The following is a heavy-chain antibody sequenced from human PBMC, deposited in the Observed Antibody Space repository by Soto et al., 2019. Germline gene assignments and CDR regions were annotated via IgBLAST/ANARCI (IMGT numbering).Heavy chain of an antibody. D-gene: IGHD4-17*01. Sequence: ESGGGLVKPGGSLRLSCAASGFTFSSYSMNWVRQAPGKGLEWVSSISSSSSYIYYADSVKGRFTISRDNAKNSLYLQMNSLRAEDTAVYYCARGSGDYRTNWFDPWGQGTLVTVSS. CDR3: ARGSGDYRTNWFDP. J-gene: IGHJ5*02. CDR1: GFTFSSYS. V-gene: IGHV3-21*01. CDR2: ISSSSSYI.